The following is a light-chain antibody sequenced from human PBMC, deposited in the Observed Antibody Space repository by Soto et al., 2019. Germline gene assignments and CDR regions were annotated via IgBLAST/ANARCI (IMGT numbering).Light chain of an antibody. J-gene: IGKJ5*01. Sequence: EIVLTHSPDTLSLSPWGIATLSCRASQSVTTRLAWYQQKPGQPPRLLISGASVRASGVPVRISGSGSGTDFTLTISRLEPEDFALYYCQQYGGSPITFGLGTRLEIK. CDR3: QQYGGSPIT. CDR1: QSVTTR. CDR2: GAS. V-gene: IGKV3-20*01.